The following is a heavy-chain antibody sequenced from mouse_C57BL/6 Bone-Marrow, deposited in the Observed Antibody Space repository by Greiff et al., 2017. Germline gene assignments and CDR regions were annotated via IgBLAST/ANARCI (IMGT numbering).Heavy chain of an antibody. J-gene: IGHJ4*01. CDR3: TKYLSPPDGWSKDD. CDR2: IDPENGDT. D-gene: IGHD5-1-1*01. CDR1: GFNIKGDY. V-gene: IGHV14-4*01. Sequence: VQLQQSGAELVRPGASVKLSCTASGFNIKGDYMHWVQQRPEQGLEWIGWIDPENGDTEYASKFQGKATITVDTSSNTAYLQLSSLTSEDTAVYYCTKYLSPPDGWSKDDWGQGTSVTVSS.